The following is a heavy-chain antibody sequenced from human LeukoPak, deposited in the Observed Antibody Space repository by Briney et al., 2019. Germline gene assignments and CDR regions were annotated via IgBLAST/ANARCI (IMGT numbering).Heavy chain of an antibody. Sequence: GGSLRLSCAASGFTFTNAWMNWVRQAPGKGLEWVGRIKSKADGETIDYAAPVKGRFTFSRDDSKNMLYLQMNSLRAEDTAVYYCAKSTVGTNDYWGQGTLVTVSS. J-gene: IGHJ4*02. D-gene: IGHD1/OR15-1a*01. V-gene: IGHV3-15*07. CDR3: AKSTVGTNDY. CDR1: GFTFTNAW. CDR2: IKSKADGETI.